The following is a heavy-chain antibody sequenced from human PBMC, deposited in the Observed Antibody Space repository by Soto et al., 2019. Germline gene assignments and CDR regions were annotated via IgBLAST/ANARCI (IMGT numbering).Heavy chain of an antibody. Sequence: SETLSLTCVVSGGSLSDYFWSWIRQPPGMALEWIGEINHLGSINYNPSLKSRVTMSVDTSKNQFSLTLNSVTAAGTAVYYCARVGGLYCSGSATSCDEGVGINWFDTWGQGILVTVSS. D-gene: IGHD2-15*01. CDR1: GGSLSDYF. CDR3: ARVGGLYCSGSATSCDEGVGINWFDT. V-gene: IGHV4-34*01. J-gene: IGHJ5*02. CDR2: INHLGSI.